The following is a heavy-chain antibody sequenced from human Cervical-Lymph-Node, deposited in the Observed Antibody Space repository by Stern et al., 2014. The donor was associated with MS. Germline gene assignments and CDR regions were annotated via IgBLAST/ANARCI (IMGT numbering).Heavy chain of an antibody. CDR3: ASSLMSYYYYGMDV. D-gene: IGHD3-16*01. V-gene: IGHV1-3*01. CDR1: GYTFTSYA. Sequence: QVQLGQSGAEVKKPGASVKVSCKASGYTFTSYAMHWVRQAPGQRLEWMGWINAGNGNTKYSQKFQGRVTITRDTSASTAYMELSSLRSEDTAVYYCASSLMSYYYYGMDVWGQGTTVTVSS. J-gene: IGHJ6*02. CDR2: INAGNGNT.